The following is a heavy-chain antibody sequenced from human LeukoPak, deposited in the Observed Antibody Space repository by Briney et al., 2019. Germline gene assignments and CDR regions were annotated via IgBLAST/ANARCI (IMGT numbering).Heavy chain of an antibody. CDR2: IYSGGGT. J-gene: IGHJ5*02. D-gene: IGHD4-23*01. CDR3: ARGGPAYGGNHNWFDP. CDR1: GFIVSSNY. Sequence: GGSLRPSCAASGFIVSSNYMSWVRQAPGKGLEWVSVIYSGGGTYYANSVKGRFTISRDTSKNTLFLQLSSLRAEDTAMYHCARGGPAYGGNHNWFDPWGQGTLVTVSS. V-gene: IGHV3-53*01.